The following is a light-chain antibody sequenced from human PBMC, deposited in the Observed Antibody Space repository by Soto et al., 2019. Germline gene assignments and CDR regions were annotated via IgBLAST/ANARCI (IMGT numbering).Light chain of an antibody. V-gene: IGKV1-5*01. CDR2: DAP. J-gene: IGKJ1*01. CDR1: QSISSW. Sequence: GDRVTITCRASQSISSWLAWYQQKPGKAPKLLIYDAPSLESGVPSRFSGSGSGTEFTLTISSLQPDDFATYYCQQLNSYPWTFGQGTKGDIK. CDR3: QQLNSYPWT.